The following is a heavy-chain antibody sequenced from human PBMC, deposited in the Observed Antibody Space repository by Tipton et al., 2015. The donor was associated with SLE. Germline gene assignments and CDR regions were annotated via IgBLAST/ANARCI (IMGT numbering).Heavy chain of an antibody. Sequence: TLSLTCTVSGGSISSGGYYWSWIRQHPGKGLEWIGYIYYSGSTNYNPSLKSRVTISVDTSKNQFSLKLSSVTAADTAVYYCARAIAAADWGFDYWGQGTLVTVSS. CDR1: GGSISSGGYY. J-gene: IGHJ4*02. CDR3: ARAIAAADWGFDY. CDR2: IYYSGST. D-gene: IGHD6-13*01. V-gene: IGHV4-61*08.